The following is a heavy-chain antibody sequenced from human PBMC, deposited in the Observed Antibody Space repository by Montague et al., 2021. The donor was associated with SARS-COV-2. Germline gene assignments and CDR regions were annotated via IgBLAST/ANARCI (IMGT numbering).Heavy chain of an antibody. Sequence: SETLSLTCGVYGGSFSGYSWNWIRQPPGKGLEWIGEINHFGSTNYNPSLKSRVTISVDTSKNQFSLNLSPVTAADTALSFCARGPYDYVWGSYRVFFDYGGRGTLVTVSS. J-gene: IGHJ4*02. CDR3: ARGPYDYVWGSYRVFFDY. CDR1: GGSFSGYS. V-gene: IGHV4-34*01. CDR2: INHFGST. D-gene: IGHD3-16*02.